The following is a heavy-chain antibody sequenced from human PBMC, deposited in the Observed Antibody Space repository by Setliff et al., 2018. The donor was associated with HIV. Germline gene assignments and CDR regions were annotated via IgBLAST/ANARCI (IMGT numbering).Heavy chain of an antibody. D-gene: IGHD3-16*02. CDR3: ARELYREWDY. Sequence: PGGSLRLSCAATGFTFSSYVLHWVRQAPGKGLEWVAVIYGGGTTHYADSVKGRFTISRDNSKNTVYLRMNSLRVEDTAVYYCARELYREWDYWGQGTLVTVSS. CDR1: GFTFSSYV. CDR2: IYGGGTT. J-gene: IGHJ4*02. V-gene: IGHV3-30*14.